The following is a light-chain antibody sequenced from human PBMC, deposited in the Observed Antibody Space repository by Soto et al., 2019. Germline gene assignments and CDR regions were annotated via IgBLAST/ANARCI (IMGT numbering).Light chain of an antibody. CDR2: AAS. CDR3: QQYGSAPWT. CDR1: ESVSSNY. J-gene: IGKJ1*01. Sequence: EIVLTQSPGTLSSSPGERATLSCRASESVSSNYLAGYQQRPGQAPRLLIYAASNRARGIPDRFGGSGTGTDFPLTVSRLEPEDFAVYYCQQYGSAPWTFGQGTKV. V-gene: IGKV3-20*01.